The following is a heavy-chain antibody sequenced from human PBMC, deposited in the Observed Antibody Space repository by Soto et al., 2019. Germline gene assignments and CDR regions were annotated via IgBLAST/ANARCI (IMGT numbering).Heavy chain of an antibody. CDR3: ARRLISGYDFDAFDI. Sequence: GGSLRLSCAASGFTVSSNYMSWVRQAPGKGLEWVSVIYSGGSTYYADSVKGRFTISRDNSKNTLYLQMNSLRAEDTAVYYCARRLISGYDFDAFDIWGQGTMVTVSS. V-gene: IGHV3-53*01. D-gene: IGHD5-12*01. CDR2: IYSGGST. J-gene: IGHJ3*02. CDR1: GFTVSSNY.